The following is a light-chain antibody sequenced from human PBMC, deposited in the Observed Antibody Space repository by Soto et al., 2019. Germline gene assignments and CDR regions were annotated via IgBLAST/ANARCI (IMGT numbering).Light chain of an antibody. CDR2: RNN. J-gene: IGLJ3*02. CDR3: AAWDDSLSGPV. V-gene: IGLV1-47*01. Sequence: QSVLTQPPSASGTPGQRGTISCSGSSSNIGSNYVYWYQQLPGTAPKLLIYRNNQRPLGVPDRFSGSKSGTSASLAISGLRSEDEADYYCAAWDDSLSGPVFGGGTKLTVL. CDR1: SSNIGSNY.